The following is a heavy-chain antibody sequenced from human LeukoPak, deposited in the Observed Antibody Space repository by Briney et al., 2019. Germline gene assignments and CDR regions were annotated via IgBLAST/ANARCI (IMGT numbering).Heavy chain of an antibody. D-gene: IGHD3-3*01. CDR3: AKDADFWSGYYGIDY. CDR2: IWYDGSNK. Sequence: GRSLRLSYAASGFTFSSYGMHWVRQAPGKGLEWVAVIWYDGSNKYYADSVKGRFTISRDNSKNTLYLQMNSLRAEDTAVYYCAKDADFWSGYYGIDYWGQGTLVTVSS. CDR1: GFTFSSYG. V-gene: IGHV3-33*06. J-gene: IGHJ4*02.